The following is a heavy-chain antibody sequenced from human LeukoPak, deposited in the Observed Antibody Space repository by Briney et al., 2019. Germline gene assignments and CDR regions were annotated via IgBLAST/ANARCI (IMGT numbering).Heavy chain of an antibody. D-gene: IGHD3-10*01. CDR1: GYTFISYY. V-gene: IGHV1-46*01. Sequence: ASVKVSCKASGYTFISYYMHWVRQAPGQGLEWMGIINPSGGSTSYAQKFQGRVTMTTDTSTSTAYMELRSLRSDDTAVYYCAREGGGGYYGSGSYYRAPYFDYWGQGTLVTVSS. CDR2: INPSGGST. CDR3: AREGGGGYYGSGSYYRAPYFDY. J-gene: IGHJ4*02.